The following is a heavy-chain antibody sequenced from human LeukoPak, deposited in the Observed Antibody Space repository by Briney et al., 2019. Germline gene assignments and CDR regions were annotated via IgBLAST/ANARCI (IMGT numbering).Heavy chain of an antibody. J-gene: IGHJ4*02. CDR3: ARAHPGDYGDFQFDY. V-gene: IGHV3-48*01. CDR2: ISSSSSTI. CDR1: GFTFSSYS. Sequence: GGSLRLSCAASGFTFSSYSMNWVRQAPGKGLEWVSYISSSSSTIYYADSVKGRFTISRDNAKNSLYLQMNSLRAEDTAVYYCARAHPGDYGDFQFDYWGQGTLVTVSS. D-gene: IGHD4-17*01.